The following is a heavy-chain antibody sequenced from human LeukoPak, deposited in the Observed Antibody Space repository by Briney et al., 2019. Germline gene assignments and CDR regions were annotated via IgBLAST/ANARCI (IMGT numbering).Heavy chain of an antibody. Sequence: GGSLRLSCAASGFTFSSYEMNWVRQAPGKGLEWVSYISSSGSTIYYADSVKGRFTISRDNAKNSLYLQLNSLRAEDTAVYYCATTGSSWGKYYFDYWGQGILVTVSS. D-gene: IGHD6-13*01. V-gene: IGHV3-48*03. CDR1: GFTFSSYE. J-gene: IGHJ4*02. CDR3: ATTGSSWGKYYFDY. CDR2: ISSSGSTI.